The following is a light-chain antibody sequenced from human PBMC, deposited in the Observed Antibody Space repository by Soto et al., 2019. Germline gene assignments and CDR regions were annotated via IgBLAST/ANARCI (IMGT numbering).Light chain of an antibody. Sequence: EIVLTQSPATLSLSPGDRAVLSCRASQSVSRSLTWYQHKPGQAPRLLIYDASTRATGILDRFSGSGSGTDFTLTISRLEPEDFAVYYCQQYGSSPRTFGQGTKVDNK. V-gene: IGKV3-20*01. CDR1: QSVSRS. J-gene: IGKJ1*01. CDR3: QQYGSSPRT. CDR2: DAS.